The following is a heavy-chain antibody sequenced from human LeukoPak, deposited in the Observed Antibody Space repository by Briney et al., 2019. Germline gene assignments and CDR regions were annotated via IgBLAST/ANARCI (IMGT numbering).Heavy chain of an antibody. CDR1: GFTFSSYA. D-gene: IGHD6-13*01. J-gene: IGHJ5*02. CDR2: ISGSGGST. CDR3: ARDLAEAGKGGWFDP. V-gene: IGHV3-23*01. Sequence: GGSLRLSCAASGFTFSSYAMSWVRQAPGKGLEWVSAISGSGGSTYYADSVKGRFTISRDNSKNTLYLQVNSLRVEDTAVYYCARDLAEAGKGGWFDPWGQGTLVTVSS.